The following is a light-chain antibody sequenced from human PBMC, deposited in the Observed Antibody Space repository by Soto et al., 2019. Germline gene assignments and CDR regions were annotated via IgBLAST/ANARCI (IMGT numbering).Light chain of an antibody. J-gene: IGLJ2*01. Sequence: QSALTQPASVSGSPGQSITVSCTGTNSDIGNYNYVSWYQQHPGKAPKLIIYEVTNRPSGVSDRFSGSKSGNTASLTISGLQAEDGADYYCSSRTISNILAFGGGTKVTVL. CDR2: EVT. CDR3: SSRTISNILA. CDR1: NSDIGNYNY. V-gene: IGLV2-14*01.